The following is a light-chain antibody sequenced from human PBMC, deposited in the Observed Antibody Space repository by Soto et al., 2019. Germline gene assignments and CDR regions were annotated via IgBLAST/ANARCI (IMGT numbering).Light chain of an antibody. CDR3: QEYDSSSPT. V-gene: IGKV1-5*01. J-gene: IGKJ2*01. Sequence: DIQMTQSPSTLSASVGDGVTITCRASQNISVWLAWYQQRPGKAPKFLIYDASSLETGVPSRFSGSGSGTAFTRTIRSLQPDDFATYYCQEYDSSSPTFGQGTKLEIK. CDR2: DAS. CDR1: QNISVW.